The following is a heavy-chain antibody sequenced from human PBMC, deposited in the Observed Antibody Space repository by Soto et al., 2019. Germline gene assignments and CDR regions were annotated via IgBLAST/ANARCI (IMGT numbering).Heavy chain of an antibody. CDR2: IIPIFGTA. D-gene: IGHD4-4*01. V-gene: IGHV1-69*13. CDR1: GGTFSSYA. J-gene: IGHJ6*02. CDR3: ARVTTSLRYYYYGMDV. Sequence: ASVKVSCKASGGTFSSYAISWVRQAPGQGLEWMGGIIPIFGTANYAQKFQGRVTITADESTSTAYMELSGLRSEDTAVYYCARVTTSLRYYYYGMDVWGQGTTVTVSS.